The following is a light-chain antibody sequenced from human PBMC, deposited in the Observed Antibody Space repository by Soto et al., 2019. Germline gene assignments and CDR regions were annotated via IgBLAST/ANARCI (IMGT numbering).Light chain of an antibody. J-gene: IGLJ1*01. CDR1: SSDIGGYHY. Sequence: SALTQPRSVSGSPGQSVTISCTGTSSDIGGYHYVSWYQQHSGKAPQLLIYDVDERPSGVPDRFSGSKSGNTAYLTISGLQADDEAYYYCCSYAATNTLVFGAGTKVTVL. CDR3: CSYAATNTLV. CDR2: DVD. V-gene: IGLV2-11*01.